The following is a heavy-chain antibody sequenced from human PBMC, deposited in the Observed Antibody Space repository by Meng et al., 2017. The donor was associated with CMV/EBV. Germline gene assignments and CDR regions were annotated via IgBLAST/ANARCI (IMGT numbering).Heavy chain of an antibody. Sequence: ASVKVSCKASGYTFTGYYMHWVRQAPGQGLEWMGWINPNSGGTNYAQKLQGRVTITRNTSISTAYMELSSLRSEDTAVYYCARRGYSSRNWFDPWGQGTLVTVSS. D-gene: IGHD6-19*01. V-gene: IGHV1-2*02. J-gene: IGHJ5*02. CDR1: GYTFTGYY. CDR3: ARRGYSSRNWFDP. CDR2: INPNSGGT.